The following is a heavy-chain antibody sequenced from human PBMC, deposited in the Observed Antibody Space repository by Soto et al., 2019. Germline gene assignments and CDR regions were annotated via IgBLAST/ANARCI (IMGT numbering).Heavy chain of an antibody. V-gene: IGHV1-69*13. CDR2: IIPIFGTA. Sequence: SVKVSCKASGGTFSSYAISWVRQAPGQGLEWMGGIIPIFGTANYAQKFQGRVTITADESTSTAYMELSSLRSEDTAVYYCARAAAVVTPNAFDIWGQGTMVTVSS. J-gene: IGHJ3*02. CDR1: GGTFSSYA. CDR3: ARAAAVVTPNAFDI. D-gene: IGHD2-21*02.